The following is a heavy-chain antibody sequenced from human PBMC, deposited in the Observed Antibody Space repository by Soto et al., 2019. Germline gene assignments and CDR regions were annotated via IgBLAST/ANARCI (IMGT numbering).Heavy chain of an antibody. V-gene: IGHV1-2*02. CDR1: GYTFTGYY. D-gene: IGHD5-12*01. Sequence: QVQLVQSGAEVKKPGASVKVSCKASGYTFTGYYMHWVRQAPGQGLEWMGWINPNSGGTNYAQKFQGRGTMTRDTSISTAYMELRRLRSADTAVYYCARVRVATFRGYDYWGQGTLVTVSS. CDR2: INPNSGGT. CDR3: ARVRVATFRGYDY. J-gene: IGHJ4*02.